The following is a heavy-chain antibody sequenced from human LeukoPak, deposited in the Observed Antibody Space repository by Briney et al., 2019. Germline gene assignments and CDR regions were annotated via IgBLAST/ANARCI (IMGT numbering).Heavy chain of an antibody. D-gene: IGHD5-18*01. V-gene: IGHV1-69*13. CDR3: ASSPDVDTAMVFNWFDP. J-gene: IGHJ5*02. CDR1: GGTFSSYA. Sequence: ASVKVSCKASGGTFSSYAISWVRQAPGQGLEWMEGIIPIFGTANYAQKFQGRVTITADESTSTAYMELSSLRSEDTAVYYCASSPDVDTAMVFNWFDPWGQGTLATVSS. CDR2: IIPIFGTA.